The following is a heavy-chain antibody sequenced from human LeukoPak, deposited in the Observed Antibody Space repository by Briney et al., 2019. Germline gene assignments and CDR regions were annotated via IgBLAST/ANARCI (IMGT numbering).Heavy chain of an antibody. D-gene: IGHD6-19*01. CDR2: INPSGGST. Sequence: GESLKISCKGSGYSFTSYYMHWVRQAPGQGLEWMGIINPSGGSTSYAQKFQGRVTMTRDTSTSTVYMELSSLRSEDTAVYYCARGGRIAVAKVLGDYWGQGTLVTVSS. J-gene: IGHJ4*02. CDR1: GYSFTSYY. V-gene: IGHV1-46*01. CDR3: ARGGRIAVAKVLGDY.